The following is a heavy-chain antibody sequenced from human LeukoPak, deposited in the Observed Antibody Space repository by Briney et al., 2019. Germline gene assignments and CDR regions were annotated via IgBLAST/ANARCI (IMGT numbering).Heavy chain of an antibody. V-gene: IGHV4-39*01. CDR1: GGSISSRSYY. CDR3: ARRGESYPTDFDY. J-gene: IGHJ4*02. D-gene: IGHD1-26*01. Sequence: SETLSLTCTVSGGSISSRSYYWGWIRQPPGKGLEWIGNMYYSGSTYYNPSLKSRVTISVDTSKNQFSLKVSSVTAADTAVYYCARRGESYPTDFDYWGQGTLVTVSS. CDR2: MYYSGST.